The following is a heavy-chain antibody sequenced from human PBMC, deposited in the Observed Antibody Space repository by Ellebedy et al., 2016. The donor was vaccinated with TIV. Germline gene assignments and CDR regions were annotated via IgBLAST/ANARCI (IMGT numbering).Heavy chain of an antibody. CDR2: ISAYNGNT. CDR3: ARDVPADAAALLDY. CDR1: GYPFPNYG. Sequence: AASVKVSCKASGYPFPNYGVSWVRQAPGQGLEWAGWISAYNGNTKYGQKFQGRISMTTDTSMGTAYMVLSSLRSDDTGVYFCARDVPADAAALLDYWGQGTRVTVSS. J-gene: IGHJ4*02. V-gene: IGHV1-18*04. D-gene: IGHD2-2*01.